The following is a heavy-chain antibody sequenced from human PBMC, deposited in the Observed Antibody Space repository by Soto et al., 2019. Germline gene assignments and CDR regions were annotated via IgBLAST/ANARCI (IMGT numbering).Heavy chain of an antibody. Sequence: QVQLVESGGGVVQPGRSPRLSCAASGFTFSSYGMHWVRQAPGKGLEWVAVIWYDGSNKYYADSVKGRFTISRDNSKNTLYLQMNSLRAEDTAVYYCARDHSSSSWYYYYYGMDVWGQGTTVTVSS. J-gene: IGHJ6*02. CDR3: ARDHSSSSWYYYYYGMDV. D-gene: IGHD6-13*01. CDR2: IWYDGSNK. CDR1: GFTFSSYG. V-gene: IGHV3-33*01.